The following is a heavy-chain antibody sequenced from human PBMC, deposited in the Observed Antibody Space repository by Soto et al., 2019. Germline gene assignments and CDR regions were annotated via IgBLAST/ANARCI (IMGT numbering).Heavy chain of an antibody. CDR3: ARMSYFYDKWYFDL. V-gene: IGHV4-30-4*01. CDR2: VYYSGTT. Sequence: PXETLCATCSVAGASINNNDYDWSWLRQTPGKGLEWIGYVYYSGTTDYIPSLKSRLSMSIDKSQNQFTLKLNSVTAADTASYYCARMSYFYDKWYFDLSGLGALVTVSS. J-gene: IGHJ2*01. CDR1: GASINNNDYD. D-gene: IGHD3-22*01.